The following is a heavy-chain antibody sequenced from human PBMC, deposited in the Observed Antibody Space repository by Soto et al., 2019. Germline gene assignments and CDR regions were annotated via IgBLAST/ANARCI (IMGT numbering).Heavy chain of an antibody. V-gene: IGHV3-30*18. CDR2: ISYDGRDT. CDR1: GFTLSNYA. D-gene: IGHD4-17*01. J-gene: IGHJ4*02. Sequence: QAQLVESGGGVVQPGRSLRLSCEASGFTLSNYAMHWVRQAPGKGLQWVAVISYDGRDTHYGDPVKGRFTISRDNSNSTVWLQMSSLRSDDTAVYYCAKDHHRDYANYLEVWGQGTLVAVSS. CDR3: AKDHHRDYANYLEV.